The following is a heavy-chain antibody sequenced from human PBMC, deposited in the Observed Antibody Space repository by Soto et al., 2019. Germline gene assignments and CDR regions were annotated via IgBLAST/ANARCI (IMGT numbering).Heavy chain of an antibody. J-gene: IGHJ3*02. CDR1: GGTFSSYA. CDR3: ARDSRSXYVDAFDI. CDR2: IIPIFGTA. Sequence: SVKVSCKASGGTFSSYAISWVRQAPGQGLEWMGGIIPIFGTANYAQKFQGRVTITADESTSTAYMELSSLRSEDTAVYYCARDSRSXYVDAFDIWGQETMVTVS. D-gene: IGHD3-3*01. V-gene: IGHV1-69*13.